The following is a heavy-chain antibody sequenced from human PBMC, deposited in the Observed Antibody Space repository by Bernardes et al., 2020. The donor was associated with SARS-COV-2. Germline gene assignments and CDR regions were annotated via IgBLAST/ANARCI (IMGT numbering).Heavy chain of an antibody. J-gene: IGHJ4*02. CDR2: MNPNSGNT. CDR1: GYTFTSYD. CDR3: ASIAVAGRSITDY. V-gene: IGHV1-8*01. Sequence: ASVKVSCKASGYTFTSYDINWVRQATGQGLEWMGWMNPNSGNTGYAQKFQGRVTMTRNTSISTAYMELSSLRSEDTAVYYCASIAVAGRSITDYWGQGTLVTVSS. D-gene: IGHD6-19*01.